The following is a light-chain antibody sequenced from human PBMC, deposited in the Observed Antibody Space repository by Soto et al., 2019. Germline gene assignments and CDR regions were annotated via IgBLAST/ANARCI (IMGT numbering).Light chain of an antibody. J-gene: IGKJ3*01. CDR1: QDITNS. CDR3: QQYDNFLFT. CDR2: AAS. V-gene: IGKV1-33*01. Sequence: DIQMTQSPSSLSASVGDRVTITCQASQDITNSLNWYQQKPGKAPKLLIYAASNLEIGVPSRFSGSGSGTDFTFTISSLQPEDFATYYCQQYDNFLFTFGPGTKVDIK.